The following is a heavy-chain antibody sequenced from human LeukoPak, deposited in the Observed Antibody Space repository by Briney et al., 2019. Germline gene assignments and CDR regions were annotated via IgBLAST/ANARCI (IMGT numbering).Heavy chain of an antibody. CDR3: ARDRPGRYYYYYMDV. CDR1: GFTVSSNY. Sequence: PGGSLRLSCAASGFTVSSNYMSWVRQAPGKGLEWVSVIYSGGSTYYADSVKGRFTISRDNSKNTLYLQMNSLRAEDTAVYYCARDRPGRYYYYYMDVWGKGTTVTISS. V-gene: IGHV3-66*01. CDR2: IYSGGST. J-gene: IGHJ6*03.